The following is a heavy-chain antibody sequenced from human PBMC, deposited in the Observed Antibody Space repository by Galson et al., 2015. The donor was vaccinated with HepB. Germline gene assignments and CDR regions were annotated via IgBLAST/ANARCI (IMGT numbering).Heavy chain of an antibody. CDR1: GYTFTSYG. CDR3: ARLQTIVVVPAAMGRWFDP. V-gene: IGHV1-18*04. D-gene: IGHD2-2*01. CDR2: ISAYNGNT. Sequence: SVKVSCKASGYTFTSYGISWVRQAPGQGLEWMGWISAYNGNTNYAQKLQGRVTMTTDTSTSTAYMELRSLRSDDTAVYYCARLQTIVVVPAAMGRWFDPWGQGTLVTVSS. J-gene: IGHJ5*02.